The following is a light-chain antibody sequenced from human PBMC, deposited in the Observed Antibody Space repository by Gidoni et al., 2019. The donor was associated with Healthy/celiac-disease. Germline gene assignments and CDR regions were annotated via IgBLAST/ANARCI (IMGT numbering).Light chain of an antibody. CDR1: QSVSSSY. CDR2: GAS. CDR3: QQYGSAPIT. Sequence: EIVLTQSPGTLSLSPGERATRSCRASQSVSSSYLAWYQQKPGQAHRLLIYGASSRATGLPDRFSGSVSGTDFTLTISRLEPEDFAVYYCQQYGSAPITFGQGTRLEIK. V-gene: IGKV3-20*01. J-gene: IGKJ5*01.